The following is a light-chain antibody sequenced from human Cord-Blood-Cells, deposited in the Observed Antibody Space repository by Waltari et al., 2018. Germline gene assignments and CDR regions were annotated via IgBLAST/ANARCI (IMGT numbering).Light chain of an antibody. V-gene: IGLV2-8*01. Sequence: QSALTQPPSASVSPGQSVTISCTGTSSDVGGYNYVSWYQQHPGKAPKLMIYEVSKRPSGVPDRFSGSKSGNTASLTVSGLQAEDEADYYCSSYAGSNNYVLGTGTKVTVL. J-gene: IGLJ1*01. CDR1: SSDVGGYNY. CDR2: EVS. CDR3: SSYAGSNNYV.